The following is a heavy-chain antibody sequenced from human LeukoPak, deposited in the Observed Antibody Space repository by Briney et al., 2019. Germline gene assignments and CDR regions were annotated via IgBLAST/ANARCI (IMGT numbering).Heavy chain of an antibody. CDR2: IIPIFGTA. J-gene: IGHJ6*03. CDR1: GGIFSSYA. V-gene: IGHV1-69*13. Sequence: SVKVSCKASGGIFSSYAISWVRQAPGQGLEWMGGIIPIFGTANYAQKFQGRVTITADESTSTAYMELSSLRSEDTAVYYCARGQGSHYYYYMDVWGKGTTVTISS. CDR3: ARGQGSHYYYYMDV.